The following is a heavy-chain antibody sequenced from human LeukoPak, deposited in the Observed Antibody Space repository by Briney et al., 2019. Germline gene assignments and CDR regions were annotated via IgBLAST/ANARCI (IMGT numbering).Heavy chain of an antibody. Sequence: GGSLRLSCAASGFTFSGSAMHWVRQASGKGLEWVGRIRSKANSYATAYAASVKGRFTISRDDSKNTAYLQMNSLKTEDTAVYYCTRPWYYDSSGYMEVWGKGTTVTVSS. CDR1: GFTFSGSA. V-gene: IGHV3-73*01. J-gene: IGHJ6*03. CDR3: TRPWYYDSSGYMEV. CDR2: IRSKANSYAT. D-gene: IGHD3-22*01.